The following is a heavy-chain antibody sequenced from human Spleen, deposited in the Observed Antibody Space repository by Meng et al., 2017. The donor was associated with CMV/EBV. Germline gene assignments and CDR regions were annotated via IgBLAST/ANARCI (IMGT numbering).Heavy chain of an antibody. CDR3: ARRFWSGYDNSFDS. D-gene: IGHD3-3*01. J-gene: IGHJ5*01. Sequence: SGGSVYNKNTWWSWVRQPPGKGLEWIGEAYHGGSSNYNPSLKSRVTISVEKSQNQVSLKVTSVTAADTAFYYCARRFWSGYDNSFDSWGQGTLVTVSS. V-gene: IGHV4-4*02. CDR1: GGSVYNKNTW. CDR2: AYHGGSS.